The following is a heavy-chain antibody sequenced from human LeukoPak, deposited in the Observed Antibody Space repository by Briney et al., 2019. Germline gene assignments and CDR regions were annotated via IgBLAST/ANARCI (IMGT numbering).Heavy chain of an antibody. D-gene: IGHD6-19*01. CDR1: GFTFSDYY. CDR3: ARVRAGLQPAPYDY. CDR2: IIRSGSTI. V-gene: IGHV3-11*01. Sequence: PGGSLRLSCAASGFTFSDYYMSWIRQAPGKGLEWISSIIRSGSTIYYADSVKGRFTISRDNAKNLLYLQMNSLRAEDTAVYYCARVRAGLQPAPYDYWGQGTLVTVSS. J-gene: IGHJ4*02.